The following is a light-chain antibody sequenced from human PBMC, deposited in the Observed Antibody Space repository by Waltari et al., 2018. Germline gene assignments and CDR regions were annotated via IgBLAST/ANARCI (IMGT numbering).Light chain of an antibody. CDR2: GGS. CDR1: QSVTGNY. Sequence: EIVLTQSPGTLYLSQGERATLSCRAGQSVTGNYVAWYRQKPGQAPRLLIYGGSDRATGVPDRFSGSGFGTHFTLTIQRVEPEDFAVFYCQQYGTSPPTFGQGTRIEIK. J-gene: IGKJ1*01. CDR3: QQYGTSPPT. V-gene: IGKV3-20*01.